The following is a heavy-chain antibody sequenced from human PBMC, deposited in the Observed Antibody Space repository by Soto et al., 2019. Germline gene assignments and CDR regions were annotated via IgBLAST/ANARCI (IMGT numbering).Heavy chain of an antibody. CDR2: MNPNSGNT. CDR1: GYTFTSYD. V-gene: IGHV1-8*01. D-gene: IGHD2-2*01. Sequence: ASVKVSCKASGYTFTSYDINWVRQATGQGLEWMGWMNPNSGNTGYAQKFQGRVTMTRNTSISTAYMELSSLRSEDTAVYYCARGTDYCSSTSCADYYYYYMDVWGKGTTVTVSS. CDR3: ARGTDYCSSTSCADYYYYYMDV. J-gene: IGHJ6*03.